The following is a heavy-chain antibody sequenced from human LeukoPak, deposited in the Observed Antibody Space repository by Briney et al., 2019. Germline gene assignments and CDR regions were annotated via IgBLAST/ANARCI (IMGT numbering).Heavy chain of an antibody. CDR3: AKDVGITMVRGGEGFDY. J-gene: IGHJ4*02. Sequence: EGPLRLSCAPSGFTFNSYAMSWVRQAPGKGLEWVAVISYDGSNKYYADSVKGRFTISRDNSKNTLYLQMNSLRAEDTAVYYGAKDVGITMVRGGEGFDYWGQGTLVTVSS. D-gene: IGHD3-10*01. CDR1: GFTFNSYA. CDR2: ISYDGSNK. V-gene: IGHV3-30-3*01.